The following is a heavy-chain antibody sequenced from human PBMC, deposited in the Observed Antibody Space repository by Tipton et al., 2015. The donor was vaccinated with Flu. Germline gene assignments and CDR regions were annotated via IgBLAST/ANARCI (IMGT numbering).Heavy chain of an antibody. CDR3: ARLGLPDY. D-gene: IGHD3-16*01. V-gene: IGHV3-7*01. CDR2: IKQDGDKT. J-gene: IGHJ4*02. CDR1: GFTLSSYW. Sequence: SLRLSCVGSGFTLSSYWMSWVRQAPGKGLEWVANIKQDGDKTYYVDSVKGRFTISRDNAKNSLYLRMNSLRAEDTAVYYCARLGLPDYWGQGTLVTVSS.